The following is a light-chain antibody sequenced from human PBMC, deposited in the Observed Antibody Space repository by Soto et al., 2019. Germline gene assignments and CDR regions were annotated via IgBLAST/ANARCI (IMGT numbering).Light chain of an antibody. CDR2: GAS. V-gene: IGKV3-15*01. Sequence: EIEMTQSPATLSLAPGERVTLSCRASESVSTNLAWYQQKAGQAPRLLIYGASTRATGIPARFSGSGSGTEFTLTISSLQSEDFAVYYCHQYNHWLTWTFGQGTKVDIK. CDR1: ESVSTN. CDR3: HQYNHWLTWT. J-gene: IGKJ1*01.